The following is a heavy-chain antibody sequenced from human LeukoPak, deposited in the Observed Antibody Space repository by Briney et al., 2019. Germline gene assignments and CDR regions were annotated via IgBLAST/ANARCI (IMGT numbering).Heavy chain of an antibody. CDR1: GGSISSYY. D-gene: IGHD5-24*01. CDR3: AREVLGWLQLRRGSYFDY. J-gene: IGHJ4*02. CDR2: IYYSGST. Sequence: SETLSLTCTVSGGSISSYYWSWIRQPPGKGLEWIGYIYYSGSTNYNPSLKSRVTISVDTSKNQFSLKLSSVTAADTAVYYCAREVLGWLQLRRGSYFDYWGQGTLVTVSS. V-gene: IGHV4-59*01.